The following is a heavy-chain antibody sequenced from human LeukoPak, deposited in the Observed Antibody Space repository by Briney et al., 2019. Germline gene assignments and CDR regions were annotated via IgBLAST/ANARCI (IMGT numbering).Heavy chain of an antibody. V-gene: IGHV4-34*01. CDR2: INHSGST. CDR1: GGSFSGYY. CDR3: ARHVVGLGGKYDY. Sequence: SETLSLTCAVYGGSFSGYYWSWIRQPPGKGLEWIGEINHSGSTNYNPSLKSRVTISVDTSENQFSLKLSSVTAADTAVYYCARHVVGLGGKYDYWGQGTLVTVSS. J-gene: IGHJ4*02. D-gene: IGHD2-15*01.